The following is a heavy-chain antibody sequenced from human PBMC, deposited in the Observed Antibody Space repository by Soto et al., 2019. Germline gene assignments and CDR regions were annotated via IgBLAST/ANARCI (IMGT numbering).Heavy chain of an antibody. CDR3: VSWVSAHFDY. D-gene: IGHD2-8*01. Sequence: EVHLVESGGGLVQPGGSLRLSCAASDLTFDGHGMSWVRQAPGKGPEWVSTISPEGFNTHYADSVRGRFIISRDNSRNTVEMHMSSLRVEDTSIYYCVSWVSAHFDYWGQGTPVTVSS. CDR1: DLTFDGHG. CDR2: ISPEGFNT. J-gene: IGHJ4*02. V-gene: IGHV3-23*04.